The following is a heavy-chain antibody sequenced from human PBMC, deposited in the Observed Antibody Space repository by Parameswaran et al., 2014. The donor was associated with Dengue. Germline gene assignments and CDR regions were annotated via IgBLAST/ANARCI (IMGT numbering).Heavy chain of an antibody. CDR3: ARIIQYYDSYYYYYYMDV. V-gene: IGHV2-26*01. CDR1: G. D-gene: IGHD3-3*01. J-gene: IGHJ6*03. Sequence: GARWIRQPPGKALEWLAHIFSNDEKSYSTSLKSRLTISKDTSKSQVVLTMTNMDPVDTATYYCARIIQYYDSYYYYYYMDVWGKGTTVTVSS. CDR2: IFSNDEK.